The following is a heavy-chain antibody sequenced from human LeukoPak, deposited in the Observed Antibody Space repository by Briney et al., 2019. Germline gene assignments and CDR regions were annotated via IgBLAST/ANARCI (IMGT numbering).Heavy chain of an antibody. CDR2: IYYSGST. V-gene: IGHV4-39*01. CDR1: GGSISSSSYY. D-gene: IGHD4-17*01. CDR3: ASDYGDYVWFDP. Sequence: MASETLSLTCTVSGGSISSSSYYWGWIRQPPGKGLEWIGSIYYSGSTYYNPSLKSRVTISVDTSKNQFSLKLSSVTAADTAVYYCASDYGDYVWFDPWGQGTLVTVSS. J-gene: IGHJ5*02.